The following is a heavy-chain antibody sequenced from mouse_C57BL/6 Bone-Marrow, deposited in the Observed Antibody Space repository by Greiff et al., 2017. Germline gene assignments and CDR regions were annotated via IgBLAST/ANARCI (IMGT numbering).Heavy chain of an antibody. Sequence: EVKLMESGGGLVQPGGSLSLSCAASGFTFTDYYMSWVRQPPGKALEWLGFIRNKANGYTTEYSASVKGRFTISRDNSQSILYLQMNALRAEDSATYYCASLGSSYDYAMDYWGQGTSVTVSS. CDR1: GFTFTDYY. J-gene: IGHJ4*01. V-gene: IGHV7-3*01. CDR3: ASLGSSYDYAMDY. CDR2: IRNKANGYTT. D-gene: IGHD1-1*01.